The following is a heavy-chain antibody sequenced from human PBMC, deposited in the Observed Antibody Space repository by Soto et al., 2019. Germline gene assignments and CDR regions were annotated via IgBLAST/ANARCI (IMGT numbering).Heavy chain of an antibody. J-gene: IGHJ6*02. Sequence: PSETLSLTCTVSCGSISSYYWSWIRQPPGKGLEWIGYIYYSGSTNYNPSLKSRVTISVDTSKNQFSLKLSSVTAADTAVYYCARDKGSGTLYYYGMDVWGQGTTVTVSS. CDR3: ARDKGSGTLYYYGMDV. CDR1: CGSISSYY. CDR2: IYYSGST. V-gene: IGHV4-59*01. D-gene: IGHD3-10*01.